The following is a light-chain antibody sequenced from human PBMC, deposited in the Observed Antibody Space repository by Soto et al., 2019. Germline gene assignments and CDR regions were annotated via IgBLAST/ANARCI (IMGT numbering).Light chain of an antibody. Sequence: QSVLTHPPSASGTPGQRVTISCSGSGSSIGTNTVNWYRQLPGTAPKLLIYGNNQRPSGVPDRFSGSKSGTSAPLAISGLQSEDEAEYCCAARDGSLNNVLFGGGTKVTVL. CDR2: GNN. J-gene: IGLJ2*01. V-gene: IGLV1-44*01. CDR1: GSSIGTNT. CDR3: AARDGSLNNVL.